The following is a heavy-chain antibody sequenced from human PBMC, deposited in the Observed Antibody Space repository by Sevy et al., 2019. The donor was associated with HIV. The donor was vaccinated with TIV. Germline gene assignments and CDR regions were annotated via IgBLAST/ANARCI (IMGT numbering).Heavy chain of an antibody. D-gene: IGHD3-22*01. CDR1: RFTFSSYS. CDR2: ISSSSSYI. Sequence: GGSLRLSCAASRFTFSSYSMNWVRQAPGKGLEWVSSISSSSSYIYYSDSVKGRFTISRDNAKNSLYLQMNSLRAEDTAVYYCARDPDYYDSSVDSGYWGQGTLVTVSS. J-gene: IGHJ4*02. V-gene: IGHV3-21*01. CDR3: ARDPDYYDSSVDSGY.